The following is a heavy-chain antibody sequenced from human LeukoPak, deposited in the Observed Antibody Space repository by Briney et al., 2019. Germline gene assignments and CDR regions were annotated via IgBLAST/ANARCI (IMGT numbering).Heavy chain of an antibody. CDR2: IFSST. D-gene: IGHD1-26*01. J-gene: IGHJ4*02. CDR3: AREDSGSYGGVVY. CDR1: GFTVSSNS. Sequence: GGSLRLSCTVSGFTVSSNSMSWVRQAPGKGLEWVSFIFSSTHYSDSVKGRFTISRDNSKNTLYLQMNSLRAEDTAVYYCAREDSGSYGGVVYWGQGTLVTVSS. V-gene: IGHV3-53*01.